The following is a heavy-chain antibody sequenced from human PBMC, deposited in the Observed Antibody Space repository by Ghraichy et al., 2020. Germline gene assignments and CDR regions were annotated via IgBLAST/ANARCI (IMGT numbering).Heavy chain of an antibody. J-gene: IGHJ4*02. Sequence: GGSLRLSCVASGYTLRQHWFSWLLQAPGKGLKWVANIKQDGSEKHYVDSVKGRFTISRDNARNSQYLQMNNLRAEDTAVYYCARDTYYDVLPGYYMDDYWGQGTLVTVSS. CDR1: GYTLRQHW. V-gene: IGHV3-7*04. D-gene: IGHD3-9*01. CDR3: ARDTYYDVLPGYYMDDY. CDR2: IKQDGSEK.